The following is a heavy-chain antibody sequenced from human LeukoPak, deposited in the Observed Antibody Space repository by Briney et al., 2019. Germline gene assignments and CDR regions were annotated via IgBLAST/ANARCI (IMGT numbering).Heavy chain of an antibody. D-gene: IGHD3-16*01. CDR1: GESFSGNY. J-gene: IGHJ6*03. CDR3: ARGRSAYDYVWGKGRYSSYMDV. CDR2: IIHGGST. V-gene: IGHV4-34*01. Sequence: PSETLSLTCDVSGESFSGNYWTWIRQPPGKGPEWIGDIIHGGSTNYNPSLMSRVTISLDMSKNQFSLKVTSVTAADTAVYYCARGRSAYDYVWGKGRYSSYMDVWGKGTTVSVSS.